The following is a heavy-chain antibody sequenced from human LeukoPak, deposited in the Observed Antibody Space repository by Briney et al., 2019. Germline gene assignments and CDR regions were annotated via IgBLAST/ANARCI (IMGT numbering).Heavy chain of an antibody. D-gene: IGHD2-15*01. CDR3: ARESGYCSGGSCYYFDY. V-gene: IGHV3-48*04. CDR1: GFTFSNHG. Sequence: GSLRLSCAASGFTFSNHGMNWVRQAPGKGLEWVSYISSSGSTIYYADSVKGRFTISRDNAKNSLYLQMNSLRAEDTAVYYCARESGYCSGGSCYYFDYWGQGTLVTVSS. J-gene: IGHJ4*02. CDR2: ISSSGSTI.